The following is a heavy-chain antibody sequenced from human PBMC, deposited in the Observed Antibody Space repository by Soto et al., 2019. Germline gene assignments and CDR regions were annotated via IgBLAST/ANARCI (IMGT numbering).Heavy chain of an antibody. V-gene: IGHV3-66*01. CDR1: GFTVSSNY. Sequence: EVQLVESGGGLVQPGGSLRLSCAASGFTVSSNYMSWVRQAPGKGLEWVSVIYSGGSTYYADSVKGRFTISRDNSKNTLYLQMTSLRAEDTAVYYCARDGGGGYPEYFQHWGQGTRVTVSS. J-gene: IGHJ1*01. D-gene: IGHD6-19*01. CDR2: IYSGGST. CDR3: ARDGGGGYPEYFQH.